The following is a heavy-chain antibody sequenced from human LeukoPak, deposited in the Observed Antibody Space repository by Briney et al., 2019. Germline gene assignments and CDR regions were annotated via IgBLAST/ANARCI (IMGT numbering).Heavy chain of an antibody. CDR1: GFTFSSYA. V-gene: IGHV3-23*01. D-gene: IGHD2-2*01. J-gene: IGHJ4*02. CDR3: AKRGNCSSTSCYGYYFDY. CDR2: ISGSGGST. Sequence: GGSLRLSCAASGFTFSSYAMSWVRQAPGKGLEWVSAISGSGGSTYYADSVKGRFTISRDNSKNTLYLQMSSLRAEDTAVYYCAKRGNCSSTSCYGYYFDYWGQGTLVTVSS.